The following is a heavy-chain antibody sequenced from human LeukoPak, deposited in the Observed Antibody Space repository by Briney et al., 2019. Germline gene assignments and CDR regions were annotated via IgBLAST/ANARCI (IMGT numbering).Heavy chain of an antibody. CDR1: GFTFSNYG. CDR3: AKRSLLGSGRPPDFDY. Sequence: GGLLSFSGAASGFTFSNYGMSGVRQPPGGGLEWASVISSSGGSTFYADSVKGRFTISRDNSKNTLYLQMNSLRDEDTAVYYCAKRSLLGSGRPPDFDYWGQGTLVTVSS. CDR2: ISSSGGST. D-gene: IGHD3-10*02. J-gene: IGHJ4*02. V-gene: IGHV3-23*01.